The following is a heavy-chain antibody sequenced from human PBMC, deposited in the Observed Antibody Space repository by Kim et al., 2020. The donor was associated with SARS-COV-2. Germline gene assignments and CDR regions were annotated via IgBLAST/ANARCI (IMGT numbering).Heavy chain of an antibody. D-gene: IGHD6-13*01. V-gene: IGHV5-51*01. J-gene: IGHJ6*02. Sequence: GESLKISCKGSGYKFTNYWIGWVRQMPGKGLEWMGLIYPDDSDTRYSPSFQGQVTISADKSIGTAYLQWSSLKASDTAIYYCAPAIAATGHYYYYGMGVWGQGTTVTVSS. CDR2: IYPDDSDT. CDR3: APAIAATGHYYYYGMGV. CDR1: GYKFTNYW.